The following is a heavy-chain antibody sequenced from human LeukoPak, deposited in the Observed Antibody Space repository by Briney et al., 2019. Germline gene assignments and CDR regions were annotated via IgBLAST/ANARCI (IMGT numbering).Heavy chain of an antibody. CDR3: ARHLRVTANPFDY. CDR1: GGSFSGYY. D-gene: IGHD2-21*02. CDR2: INHSGST. J-gene: IGHJ4*02. V-gene: IGHV4-34*01. Sequence: PSETLSLTRAVYGGSFSGYYWSWIRQPPGKGLEWIGEINHSGSTNYNPSLKSRVTISVDTSKNQFSLKLSSVTAADTAVYYCARHLRVTANPFDYWGQGTLVTVSS.